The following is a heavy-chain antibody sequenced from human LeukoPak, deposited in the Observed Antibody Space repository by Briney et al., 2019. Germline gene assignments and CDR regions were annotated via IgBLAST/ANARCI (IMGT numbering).Heavy chain of an antibody. J-gene: IGHJ5*02. V-gene: IGHV1-8*01. CDR2: MNPNSGNP. Sequence: GASVKVSCKASGYTFTSYDINWVRQATGQGLEWMGWMNPNSGNPGYAQKFQGRVTMTRNTSISTAYMELSSLRSEDAAVYYCARDRYCSSTGCYWALQSYNWFDPWGQGTLVTVSS. CDR3: ARDRYCSSTGCYWALQSYNWFDP. D-gene: IGHD2-2*01. CDR1: GYTFTSYD.